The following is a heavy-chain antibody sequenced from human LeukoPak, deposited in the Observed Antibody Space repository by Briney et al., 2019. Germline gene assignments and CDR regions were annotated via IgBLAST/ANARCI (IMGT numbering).Heavy chain of an antibody. CDR2: ISAYNGNT. CDR1: GYTFTSYG. D-gene: IGHD6-13*01. V-gene: IGHV1-18*01. CDR3: ARAYSSSWYSHFDY. J-gene: IGHJ4*02. Sequence: ASVKVSCKASGYTFTSYGISWVRQAPGQGLEWMGWISAYNGNTNYAQKLQGRVTMTTDTSTSTAYMELRSLRSDDTAVYYCARAYSSSWYSHFDYWGQGTLVTVSS.